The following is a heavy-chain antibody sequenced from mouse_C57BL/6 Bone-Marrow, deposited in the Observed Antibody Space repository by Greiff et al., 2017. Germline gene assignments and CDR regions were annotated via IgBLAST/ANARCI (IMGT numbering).Heavy chain of an antibody. CDR1: GYTFTSHW. CDR2: IDPSDSYT. Sequence: QVQLQQPGAELVMPGASVKLSCKTSGYTFTSHWIHWVKQRPGQGLEWIGEIDPSDSYTNYTQTFKGRSTLTVDKSSSTAYMQLSSLTSEDSTVYYCAIRRFPCYFYYGGQGTTLTVAS. J-gene: IGHJ2*01. CDR3: AIRRFPCYFYY. V-gene: IGHV1-69*01.